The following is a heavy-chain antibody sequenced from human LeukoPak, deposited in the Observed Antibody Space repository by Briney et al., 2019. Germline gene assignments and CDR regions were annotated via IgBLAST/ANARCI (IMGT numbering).Heavy chain of an antibody. D-gene: IGHD3-10*01. Sequence: GGSLRLSCVASGLTFSNSAMTWVRQGPGKGLEWVSSISGETNNTYYSDSVKGRFTVSRDNSKNTVFLQMNDLTIEDPAIYYCAKRYSDGGFDPWGQGNLVTVSS. CDR1: GLTFSNSA. CDR2: ISGETNNT. V-gene: IGHV3-23*01. J-gene: IGHJ5*02. CDR3: AKRYSDGGFDP.